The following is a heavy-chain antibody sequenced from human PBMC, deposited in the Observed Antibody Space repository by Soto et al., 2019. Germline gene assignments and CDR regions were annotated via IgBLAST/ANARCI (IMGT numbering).Heavy chain of an antibody. J-gene: IGHJ6*02. V-gene: IGHV3-23*01. CDR1: GFTFSSYA. Sequence: GGSLRLSCAASGFTFSSYAMSWVRQAPGKGLEWVSAISGSGGSTYYADSVKGRVNISRDNSKNTLYLQMNSLRAEDTAVYYCAKGEYCSGGSCSPYYYYGMDVWGQGTTVTVSS. CDR2: ISGSGGST. CDR3: AKGEYCSGGSCSPYYYYGMDV. D-gene: IGHD2-15*01.